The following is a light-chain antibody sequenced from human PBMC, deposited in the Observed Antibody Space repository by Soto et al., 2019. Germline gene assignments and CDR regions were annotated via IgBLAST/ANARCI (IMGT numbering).Light chain of an antibody. Sequence: EIVLTQSPGTLSLSPGERATLSCRASQSVSSSYLAWYQQKPGQAPRLLIYGASSRATGIPDRFSGSGSATDFKPSISSLQSEDCAAYSCQQYRSSPWPFGQGTKVDIK. CDR1: QSVSSSY. J-gene: IGKJ1*01. CDR3: QQYRSSPWP. CDR2: GAS. V-gene: IGKV3-20*01.